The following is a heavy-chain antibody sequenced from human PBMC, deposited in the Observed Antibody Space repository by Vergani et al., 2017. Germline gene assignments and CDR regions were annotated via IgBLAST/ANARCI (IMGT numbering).Heavy chain of an antibody. V-gene: IGHV5-10-1*03. CDR1: GYSFTSYW. J-gene: IGHJ5*02. CDR2: IDPSDSYT. CDR3: ARHFGGIVGATKTHNWFDP. D-gene: IGHD1-26*01. Sequence: EVQLVQSGAEVKKPGESLRISCKGSGYSFTSYWISWVRQMPGKGLEWMGRIDPSDSYTNYSPSFQGHVTISADKSISTAYLQWSSLKASDTAMYYCARHFGGIVGATKTHNWFDPWGQGTLVTVSS.